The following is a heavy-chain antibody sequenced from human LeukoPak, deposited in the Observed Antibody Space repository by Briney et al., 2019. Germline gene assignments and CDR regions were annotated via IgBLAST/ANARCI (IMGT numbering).Heavy chain of an antibody. CDR3: ARESQLFYGMDV. CDR2: ISSGRGTI. V-gene: IGHV3-48*01. D-gene: IGHD2-2*01. Sequence: GGSLRLSCAASGFTFSIYSMNWVRQAPGKGLEWVSSISSGRGTIYYADSVKGRFTISRDTAKNSLYLRMNSLRAEDTAVYYCARESQLFYGMDVWGQGTTVTVSS. CDR1: GFTFSIYS. J-gene: IGHJ6*02.